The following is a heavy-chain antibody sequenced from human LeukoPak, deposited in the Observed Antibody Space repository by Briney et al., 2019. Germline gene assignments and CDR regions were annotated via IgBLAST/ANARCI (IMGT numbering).Heavy chain of an antibody. J-gene: IGHJ2*01. CDR3: AREVPWVWNFDL. D-gene: IGHD1-26*01. V-gene: IGHV4-39*02. CDR1: GGSISSRSYY. Sequence: SSETLSLTCTVSGGSISSRSYYWGWIRQAPGKGLEWIGSIYYSGSTYYNPSLKSRVIISVDTPKNQFSLKLNSVTAADTAVYYCAREVPWVWNFDLWGRGTLVTVSS. CDR2: IYYSGST.